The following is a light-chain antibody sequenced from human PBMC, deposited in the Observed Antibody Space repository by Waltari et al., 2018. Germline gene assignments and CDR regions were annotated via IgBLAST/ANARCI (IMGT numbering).Light chain of an antibody. Sequence: EIALTQSPGTLSLSPGERATLSCRTDQSGTSRYLAWYQQRPGQAPRLLIYETSFRATGIPDRFSGSGSGTDFTLTISRLEPEDSAVYYCQQYGRSPVEYTFSQGTKLEIK. CDR1: QSGTSRY. CDR3: QQYGRSPVEYT. V-gene: IGKV3-20*01. CDR2: ETS. J-gene: IGKJ2*01.